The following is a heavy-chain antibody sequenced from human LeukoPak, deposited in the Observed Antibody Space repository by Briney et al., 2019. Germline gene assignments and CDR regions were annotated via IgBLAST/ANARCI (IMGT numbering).Heavy chain of an antibody. J-gene: IGHJ6*03. CDR2: IIPIFGTA. V-gene: IGHV1-69*05. CDR3: ARGHGDYYDSSGYRPPSYYYYMDV. D-gene: IGHD3-22*01. Sequence: GSSVKVSCKASGGTFSSYAISWVRQAPGQGLEWMGGIIPIFGTANYAQKFQGRVTITTDESTSTAYMELSSLRSEDTAVYYCARGHGDYYDSSGYRPPSYYYYMDVWGKGTTVTVSS. CDR1: GGTFSSYA.